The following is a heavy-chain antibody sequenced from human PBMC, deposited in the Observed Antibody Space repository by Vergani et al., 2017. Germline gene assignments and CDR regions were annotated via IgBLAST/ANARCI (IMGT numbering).Heavy chain of an antibody. CDR2: IDWDDDK. Sequence: QVTLKESGPALVKPTQTLTLTCTFSGSSLSTSGMRVSWIRQPPGKALEWLARIDWDDDKFYSTSLKTRLTISKDTSKNQVVLTMTNMDPVDTATYYCARSSNWGSTGFDYWGQGTLVTVSS. D-gene: IGHD7-27*01. CDR3: ARSSNWGSTGFDY. CDR1: GSSLSTSGMR. J-gene: IGHJ4*02. V-gene: IGHV2-70*04.